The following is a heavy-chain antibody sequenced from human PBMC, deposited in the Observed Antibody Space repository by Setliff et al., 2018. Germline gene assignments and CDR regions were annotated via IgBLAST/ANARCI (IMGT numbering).Heavy chain of an antibody. CDR2: ISGSGGRT. Sequence: GESLKISCKGSGYTFTKYWIAWVRQLPGKRPEWVSSISGSGGRTYYADSVKGRFTVSRDNSKNTISLQMNRLQADDTALYSCAKDRYFDASGNFYVNGAFDIWGQGTVVTVS. J-gene: IGHJ3*02. D-gene: IGHD2-21*02. V-gene: IGHV3-23*01. CDR3: AKDRYFDASGNFYVNGAFDI. CDR1: GYTFTKYW.